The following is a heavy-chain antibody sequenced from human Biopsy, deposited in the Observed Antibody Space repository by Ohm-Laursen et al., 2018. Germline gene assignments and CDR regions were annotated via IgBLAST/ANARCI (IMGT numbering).Heavy chain of an antibody. CDR3: GNEVHGRDY. D-gene: IGHD2-15*01. J-gene: IGHJ4*02. Sequence: GTLSLTCAVFGKTFSDYQWSWIRQPPGKGLEGIGQINQAGTTNYNPSLKSRVSISADASKYEFSLRLTSVTAADTAVYLCGNEVHGRDYWGLGAQVTGSS. V-gene: IGHV4-34*08. CDR1: GKTFSDYQ. CDR2: INQAGTT.